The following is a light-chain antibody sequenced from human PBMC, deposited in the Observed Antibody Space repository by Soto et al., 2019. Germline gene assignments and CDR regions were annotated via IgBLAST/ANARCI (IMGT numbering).Light chain of an antibody. CDR1: QSVSSSH. CDR3: HLYGSSPLYI. Sequence: DIVLTQSPGTLSLSPGERATVSCRASQSVSSSHLAWYQQKPGQAPRLLIYGASSRATGIPDRFSGSGSGTDFTLTISRLEPEDFAVYFCHLYGSSPLYIFGQGTNLEI. J-gene: IGKJ2*01. V-gene: IGKV3-20*01. CDR2: GAS.